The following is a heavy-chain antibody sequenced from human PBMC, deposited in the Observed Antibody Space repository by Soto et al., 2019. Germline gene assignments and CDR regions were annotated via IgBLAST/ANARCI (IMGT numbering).Heavy chain of an antibody. CDR1: GFSATASGVG. CDR3: VRLLRGALAYDSDS. D-gene: IGHD2-15*01. V-gene: IGHV2-5*04. CDR2: IYWDDAD. J-gene: IGHJ4*02. Sequence: QITLKESGPPLVKPTQTLTLTCAFSGFSATASGVGVAWVRQPPGKALEWLAVIYWDDADQYRPSLKSRLTITRDTSQEHVLLTRPNMAPLDTGLYICVRLLRGALAYDSDSMGPGTRVTVTS.